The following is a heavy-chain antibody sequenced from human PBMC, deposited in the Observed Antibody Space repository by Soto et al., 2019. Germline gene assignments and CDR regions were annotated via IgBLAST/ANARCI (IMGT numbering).Heavy chain of an antibody. D-gene: IGHD2-21*01. J-gene: IGHJ4*02. V-gene: IGHV3-66*01. Sequence: EVQLVESGGGLVQPGESLRLSCAASGFTVSRNYMTWVRQAPGKGLEWVSIIYDGGSTYYADSVKGRFTISRDKSKNTLYLQMSNLRAEDTAVYYCARAVYSVVTPVYYFAHWGQGTLVTVSS. CDR3: ARAVYSVVTPVYYFAH. CDR2: IYDGGST. CDR1: GFTVSRNY.